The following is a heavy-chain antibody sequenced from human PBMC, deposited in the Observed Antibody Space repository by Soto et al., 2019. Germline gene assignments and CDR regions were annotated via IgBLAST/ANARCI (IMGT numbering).Heavy chain of an antibody. CDR1: GYTFTSYG. CDR3: ARASDILTGYYND. J-gene: IGHJ4*02. Sequence: GASVKVSCKASGYTFTSYGISWVRQAPGQRLEWMGWINAGNGNTKYSQKFQGRVTITRDTSASTAYMELSSLRSEDTAVYYCARASDILTGYYNDWGQGTLVTVSS. CDR2: INAGNGNT. D-gene: IGHD3-9*01. V-gene: IGHV1-3*01.